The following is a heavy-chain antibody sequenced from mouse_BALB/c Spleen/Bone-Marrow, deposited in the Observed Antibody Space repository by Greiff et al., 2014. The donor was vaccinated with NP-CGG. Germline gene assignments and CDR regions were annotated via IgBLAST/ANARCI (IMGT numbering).Heavy chain of an antibody. D-gene: IGHD1-1*01. CDR1: GFDFGRYW. Sequence: VQLKDSGGGLVQPGGSLKLSCAASGFDFGRYWMSWVRQAPGKGLEWIGEINPESSTINYTPSLKDKFIISRDNAKNTLYLQMSKVRSEDTALYYCARLNYYGNLFVWGAGTTVTVSS. CDR3: ARLNYYGNLFV. J-gene: IGHJ1*01. V-gene: IGHV4-1*02. CDR2: INPESSTI.